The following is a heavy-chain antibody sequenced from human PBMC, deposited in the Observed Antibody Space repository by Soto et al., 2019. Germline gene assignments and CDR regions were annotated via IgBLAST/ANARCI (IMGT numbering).Heavy chain of an antibody. CDR1: GFRFTSFG. Sequence: DVVLVDSGGGFVRPGESLRLSCGASGFRFTSFGMNWVRQGPGKGLEWLSYISGLSATTYYADSVRGRFTVSRDNAMNLVFLQLNNLSGDDTAVYYCTRGGAARPDYWGQGSRVVVSS. D-gene: IGHD2-15*01. CDR3: TRGGAARPDY. J-gene: IGHJ4*02. CDR2: ISGLSATT. V-gene: IGHV3-48*04.